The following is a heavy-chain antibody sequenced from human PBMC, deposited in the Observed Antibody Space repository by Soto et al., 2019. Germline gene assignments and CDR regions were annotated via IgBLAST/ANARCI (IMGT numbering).Heavy chain of an antibody. CDR1: GYTFTGYY. J-gene: IGHJ6*02. CDR2: INPNSGGT. D-gene: IGHD6-13*01. Sequence: ASVKVSCKASGYTFTGYYMHWVRQAPGQGLEWMGWINPNSGGTNYAQKFQGWVTMTRDTSISTAYMELSRLRSDDTAVYYCARDLIAAAGSGLNYYYYYGMDVWGQGTTVTVSS. V-gene: IGHV1-2*04. CDR3: ARDLIAAAGSGLNYYYYYGMDV.